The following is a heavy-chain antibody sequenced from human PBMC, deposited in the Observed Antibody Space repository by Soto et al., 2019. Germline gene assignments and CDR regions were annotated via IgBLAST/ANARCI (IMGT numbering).Heavy chain of an antibody. CDR1: GYSFTSTY. Sequence: QVQLVQSGAEVKKPGASVRISCRASGYSFTSTYVHWVRQAPGQGPEWMGIINPAGGTTYYAQKFQGRLTITSDTSTDTVFMDLNELTSEDTAVYFCALKVVTYYDNWGQGTLLTVSS. D-gene: IGHD2-21*02. V-gene: IGHV1-46*01. CDR3: ALKVVTYYDN. J-gene: IGHJ4*02. CDR2: INPAGGTT.